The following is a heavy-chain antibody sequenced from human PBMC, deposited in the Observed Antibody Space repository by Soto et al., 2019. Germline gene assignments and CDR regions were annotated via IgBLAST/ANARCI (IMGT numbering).Heavy chain of an antibody. CDR3: AGQAAAGTGALCGCDY. D-gene: IGHD6-13*01. CDR1: GGTFSSYT. Sequence: QVQLVQSGAEVKKPGSSVKVSCKASGGTFSSYTISWVRQAPGQGLEWMGRIIPILGIANYAQKFQGRVTITADKSTSTAYMELSSLRSEDTAVYYCAGQAAAGTGALCGCDYWGQGTLVTVSS. J-gene: IGHJ4*02. V-gene: IGHV1-69*02. CDR2: IIPILGIA.